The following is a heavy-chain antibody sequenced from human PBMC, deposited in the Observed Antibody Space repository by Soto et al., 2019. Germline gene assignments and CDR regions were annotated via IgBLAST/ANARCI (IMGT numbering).Heavy chain of an antibody. CDR3: AALCVGCGGFNYYGMDV. Sequence: QVQLQESGPGLVKPSHTLSLTCCVSGASISSGGYYWNWIRQHPEKGLEWIGYIYYSGTTYYNPSLKSRVTISVDTSKNQFSLKRSSVTAADSAVDYWAALCVGCGGFNYYGMDVWGQGTTVTVSS. CDR2: IYYSGTT. J-gene: IGHJ6*02. CDR1: GASISSGGYY. D-gene: IGHD2-21*01. V-gene: IGHV4-31*03.